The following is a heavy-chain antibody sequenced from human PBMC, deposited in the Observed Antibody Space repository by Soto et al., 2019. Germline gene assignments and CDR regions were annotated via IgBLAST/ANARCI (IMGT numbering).Heavy chain of an antibody. Sequence: QVQLVESGGGVVQPGRSLRLSCAASGFTFSSYAMHWVRQAPGKGLEWVAVISYDGSNKYYADSVKGRFTISRDNSKNTLYLQMNSLRAEDTAVYYCARDSAPSSGSYYWRNDAFDIWGQGTMVTVSS. V-gene: IGHV3-30-3*01. J-gene: IGHJ3*02. CDR1: GFTFSSYA. D-gene: IGHD1-26*01. CDR3: ARDSAPSSGSYYWRNDAFDI. CDR2: ISYDGSNK.